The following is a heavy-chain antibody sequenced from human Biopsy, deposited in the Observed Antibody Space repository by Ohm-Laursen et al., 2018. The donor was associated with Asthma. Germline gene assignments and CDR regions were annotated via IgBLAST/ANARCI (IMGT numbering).Heavy chain of an antibody. CDR2: GGSYYDGGLK. CDR3: ARDVMEWYLPAFDF. J-gene: IGHJ4*02. CDR1: GFTFSSYA. D-gene: IGHD3-3*01. Sequence: SLRLSCAASGFTFSSYAMHWVRQAPGKGLEWVAVGGSYYDGGLKYYSDSVNGRFTVSRDDSKNTLYLQMNSLRPDDTAVYYCARDVMEWYLPAFDFWGQGTLVTVSS. V-gene: IGHV3-30-3*01.